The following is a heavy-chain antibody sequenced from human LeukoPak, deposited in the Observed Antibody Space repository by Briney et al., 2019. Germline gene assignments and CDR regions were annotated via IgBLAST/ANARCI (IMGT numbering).Heavy chain of an antibody. CDR1: GYTFTSYD. V-gene: IGHV1-8*01. CDR2: MNPNSGNT. CDR3: ARGPRIQPPRHDFDY. D-gene: IGHD5-18*01. J-gene: IGHJ4*02. Sequence: ASVKVSCKASGYTFTSYDINWVRQATGQGLEWMGWMNPNSGNTGYAQKFQGRVTMTRNTSISTAYMEPSSLRSEDTAVYYCARGPRIQPPRHDFDYWGQGTLVTVSS.